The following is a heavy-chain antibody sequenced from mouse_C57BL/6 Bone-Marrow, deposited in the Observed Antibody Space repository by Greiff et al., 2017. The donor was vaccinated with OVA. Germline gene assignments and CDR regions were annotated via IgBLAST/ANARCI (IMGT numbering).Heavy chain of an antibody. J-gene: IGHJ1*03. Sequence: VKLLESGPGLVKPSQSLFLTCSITGFPITSGYYWIWIRQSPGKPLEWMGYITHSGETFYNPSLQSPISITRETSKNQFFLQLNSVTTEDTAMYYCAGDRGEWGYFDVWGTGTTVTVSS. D-gene: IGHD1-3*01. CDR2: ITHSGET. V-gene: IGHV12-3*01. CDR1: GFPITSGYY. CDR3: AGDRGEWGYFDV.